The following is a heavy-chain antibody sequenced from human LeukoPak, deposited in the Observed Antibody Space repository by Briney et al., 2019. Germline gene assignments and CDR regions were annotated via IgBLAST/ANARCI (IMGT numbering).Heavy chain of an antibody. J-gene: IGHJ4*02. CDR3: ATSTSSGWPPAVDY. D-gene: IGHD6-19*01. CDR1: GFTFSNQG. V-gene: IGHV3-23*01. CDR2: ISGSGGST. Sequence: GGSLRLSCAASGFTFSNQGMHWVRQAPGKGLEWVSAISGSGGSTYYADSVKGRFTISRDNSKNTLYLQMNSLRAEDTAVYYCATSTSSGWPPAVDYWGQGTLVTVSS.